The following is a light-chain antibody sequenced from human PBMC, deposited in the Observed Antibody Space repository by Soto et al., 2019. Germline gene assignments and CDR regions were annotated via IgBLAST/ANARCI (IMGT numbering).Light chain of an antibody. Sequence: DIQIAHSPSTLSASIAYRVTITCRASQSISSWLAWYQQKPGKAPKLLIYDASSLESGVPSRFSGSGSGTEFTLTISSLQPDDFATYYCQHHNSYSEAFGQGTKVDI. CDR2: DAS. CDR3: QHHNSYSEA. CDR1: QSISSW. J-gene: IGKJ1*01. V-gene: IGKV1-5*01.